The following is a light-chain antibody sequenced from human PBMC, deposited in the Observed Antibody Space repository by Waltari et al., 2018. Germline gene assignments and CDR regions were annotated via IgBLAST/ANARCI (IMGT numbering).Light chain of an antibody. CDR1: QSISSW. CDR3: QHYSSAPYT. Sequence: DIQMTQSPSTLSASVGDRVTITCRASQSISSWLACYQVRPGKAPKLLIQKASYLQSGVPSRFSGSESGTTEFTLSISSLQPDDFATYYCQHYSSAPYTFGQGTKLEIK. CDR2: KAS. V-gene: IGKV1-5*03. J-gene: IGKJ2*01.